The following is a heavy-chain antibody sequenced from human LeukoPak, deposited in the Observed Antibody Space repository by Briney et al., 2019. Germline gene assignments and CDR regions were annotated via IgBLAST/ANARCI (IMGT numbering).Heavy chain of an antibody. CDR2: ISSKGELT. Sequence: GGSLRLSCAASGFTFSIYAMSWVRQAPGKGLEWVSSISSKGELTFYADSVKGRFSISRDNSESTLYLQMNILRAEDTAIYYCTRDRPNYYGSDGHYYRRNGDYWGQGTLVTVSS. CDR3: TRDRPNYYGSDGHYYRRNGDY. J-gene: IGHJ4*02. V-gene: IGHV3-23*01. CDR1: GFTFSIYA. D-gene: IGHD3-22*01.